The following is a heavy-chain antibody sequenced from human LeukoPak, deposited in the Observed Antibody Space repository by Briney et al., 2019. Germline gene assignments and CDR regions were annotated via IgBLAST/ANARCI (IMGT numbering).Heavy chain of an antibody. CDR3: ASLKNYYDSSGNLVTDAFDI. D-gene: IGHD3-22*01. CDR2: ISAYNGDT. CDR1: GYTFTSYG. V-gene: IGHV1-18*01. J-gene: IGHJ3*02. Sequence: ASVKVSCKASGYTFTSYGISWVRQAPGQGLEWMGWISAYNGDTNYAQKLQGKVTMTTDTSTSTAYMELRSLRSDDTAVYYCASLKNYYDSSGNLVTDAFDIWGQGTMVTVSS.